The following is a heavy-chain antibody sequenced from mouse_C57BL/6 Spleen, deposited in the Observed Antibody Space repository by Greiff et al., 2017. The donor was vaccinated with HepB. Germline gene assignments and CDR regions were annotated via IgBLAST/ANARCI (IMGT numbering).Heavy chain of an antibody. V-gene: IGHV5-12*01. CDR2: ISNGGGST. D-gene: IGHD2-3*01. J-gene: IGHJ3*01. Sequence: EVKLVESGGGLVQPGGSLKLSCAASGFTFSDYYMYWVRQTPEKRLEWVAYISNGGGSTYYPDTVKGRFTISRDNAKNTLYLQMSRLKSEDTAMYYCARPPYDGYSWFAYWGQGTLVTVSA. CDR1: GFTFSDYY. CDR3: ARPPYDGYSWFAY.